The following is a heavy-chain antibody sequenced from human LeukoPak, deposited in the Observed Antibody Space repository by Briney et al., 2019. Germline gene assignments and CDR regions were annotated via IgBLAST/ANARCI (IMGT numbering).Heavy chain of an antibody. CDR1: GGSFSGYY. D-gene: IGHD3-10*01. CDR3: ARLYGSGSYYRH. J-gene: IGHJ4*02. CDR2: TNHSGST. V-gene: IGHV4-34*01. Sequence: SETLSLTCAVYGGSFSGYYWSWIRQPPGKGLEWIGETNHSGSTNYNPSLKSRVTISVDTSKNQFSLRLSSVTAADTAVYYCARLYGSGSYYRHWGQGTLVTVSS.